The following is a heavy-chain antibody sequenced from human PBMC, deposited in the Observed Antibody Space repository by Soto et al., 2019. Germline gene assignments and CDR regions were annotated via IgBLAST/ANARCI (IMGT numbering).Heavy chain of an antibody. CDR1: GGSFSGYY. J-gene: IGHJ4*02. CDR3: ARAPHRFYNRFDY. D-gene: IGHD1-1*01. CDR2: INHSGST. Sequence: QVQLQQWGAGLLKPSETLSLTCAVYGGSFSGYYWSWIRQPPGKGLEWIWEINHSGSTNYNPSLKSRVTISVDTSKNQFSLKLSSVTAADTAVYYCARAPHRFYNRFDYWGQGTLVTVSS. V-gene: IGHV4-34*01.